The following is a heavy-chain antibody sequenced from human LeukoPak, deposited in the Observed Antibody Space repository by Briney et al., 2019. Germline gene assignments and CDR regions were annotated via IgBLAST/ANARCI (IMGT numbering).Heavy chain of an antibody. CDR1: GGSISSGGYY. J-gene: IGHJ4*02. CDR3: ARGRGGGYDPPFDY. CDR2: IYYSGST. D-gene: IGHD3-22*01. Sequence: SETLSLTCTVSGGSISSGGYYWSWIRQHPGKSLEWIGYIYYSGSTYYNPSLKSRVTISVDTSKNQFSLKLSSVTAADTAVYYCARGRGGGYDPPFDYWGQGTLVTVSS. V-gene: IGHV4-31*03.